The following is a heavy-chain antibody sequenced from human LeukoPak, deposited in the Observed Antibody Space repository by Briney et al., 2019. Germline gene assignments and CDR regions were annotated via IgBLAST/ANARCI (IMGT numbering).Heavy chain of an antibody. CDR2: ITGDGGYT. Sequence: PGGSLRLSCAASGFTFSTYVTQWVRQAPGKGLEYVSAITGDGGYTYYANSVKGRFTISRDNSKKTLYLQMGSLRADDMAVYYCARVSTNDRRNAFDIWGQGTMVTVPS. J-gene: IGHJ3*02. CDR1: GFTFSTYV. CDR3: ARVSTNDRRNAFDI. V-gene: IGHV3-64*01. D-gene: IGHD2-8*01.